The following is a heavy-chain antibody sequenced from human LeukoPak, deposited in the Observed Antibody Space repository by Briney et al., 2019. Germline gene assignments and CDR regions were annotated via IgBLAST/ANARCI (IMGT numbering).Heavy chain of an antibody. CDR1: GXTFXSYS. J-gene: IGHJ6*02. CDR2: IHTGGNT. D-gene: IGHD2-21*02. V-gene: IGHV3-53*01. Sequence: GGSLRLSCAASGXTFXSYSMTWVRQAPXXXXXWVSVIHTGGNTYYADSVKGRFTISRDNSKNTVYLQMNSLRAEDTALYYCARERDGYCGGDCYYYYGMDVWGQGTTVTVSS. CDR3: ARERDGYCGGDCYYYYGMDV.